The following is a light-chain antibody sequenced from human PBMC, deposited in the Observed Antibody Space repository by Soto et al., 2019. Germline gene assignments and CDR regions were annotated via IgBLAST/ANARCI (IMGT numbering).Light chain of an antibody. Sequence: EIVLTQSPGTLSLSPGERATLSCRASQSVSSSYLAWYQQKPGQAPRLLIYGASSRATGIPDRFSGSGSGKDFTLTISRMEPEDFAVYYCQQYGSSPLWAFGKGTKVEIK. V-gene: IGKV3-20*01. J-gene: IGKJ1*01. CDR3: QQYGSSPLWA. CDR2: GAS. CDR1: QSVSSSY.